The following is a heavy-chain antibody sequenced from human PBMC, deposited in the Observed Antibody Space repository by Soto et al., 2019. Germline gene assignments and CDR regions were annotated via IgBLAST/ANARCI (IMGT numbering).Heavy chain of an antibody. D-gene: IGHD1-26*01. CDR2: ISYDGSNK. CDR3: AKGFLLWELLGYYFDY. CDR1: GFTFSSYG. Sequence: GGSLRLSCAASGFTFSSYGMHWVRQAPGKGLEWVAVISYDGSNKYYADSVKGRFTISRDNSKNTLYLQMNSLRAGDTAVYYCAKGFLLWELLGYYFDYWGQGTLATVSS. J-gene: IGHJ4*02. V-gene: IGHV3-30*18.